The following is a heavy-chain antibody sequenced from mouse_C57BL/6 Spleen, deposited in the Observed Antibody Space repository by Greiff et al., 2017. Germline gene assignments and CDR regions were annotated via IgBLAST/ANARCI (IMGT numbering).Heavy chain of an antibody. J-gene: IGHJ2*01. V-gene: IGHV1-52*01. Sequence: VQLKQPGAELVRPGSSVKLSCKASGYTFTSYWMHWVKQRPIQGLEWIGNIDPSDSETHYNQKFKDKATLTVDKSSSTAYMQLSSLTSEDSAVYYCAREGWDDFDYWGQGTTLTVSS. CDR2: IDPSDSET. D-gene: IGHD4-1*01. CDR1: GYTFTSYW. CDR3: AREGWDDFDY.